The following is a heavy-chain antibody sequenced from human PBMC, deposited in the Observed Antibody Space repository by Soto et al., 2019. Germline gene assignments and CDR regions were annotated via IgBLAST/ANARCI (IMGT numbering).Heavy chain of an antibody. CDR3: ARGLISGSHYSGGWYYFDS. J-gene: IGHJ4*02. D-gene: IGHD1-26*01. CDR2: IYYSGSA. Sequence: SETLSLTCTVSGGSISSSSFHWGWIRQPPGKGLEWIGSIYYSGSANYNPSLRSRVTISVHTSNSQFSLELSSVTAADTAVYYCARGLISGSHYSGGWYYFDSWGQGTQVTVSS. CDR1: GGSISSSSFH. V-gene: IGHV4-39*07.